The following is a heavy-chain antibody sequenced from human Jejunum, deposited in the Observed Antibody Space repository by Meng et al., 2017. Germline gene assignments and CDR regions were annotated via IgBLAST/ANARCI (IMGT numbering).Heavy chain of an antibody. CDR2: IFYSGTT. CDR3: ARDTAGFGP. CDR1: GGSIRPAGYY. V-gene: IGHV4-39*07. Sequence: HLRPQAAGPGLWKPSGTRPLTSAVSGGSIRPAGYYWGWIRQSPGKGLEWIGSIFYSGTTYYNPSLKSRVTISIDTSKNQFSLKMNSVTAADTAVYYCARDTAGFGPWGQGTLVTVSS. D-gene: IGHD6-13*01. J-gene: IGHJ5*02.